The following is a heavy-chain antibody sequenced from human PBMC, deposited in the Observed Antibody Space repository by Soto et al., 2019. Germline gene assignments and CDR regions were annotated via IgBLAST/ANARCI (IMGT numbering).Heavy chain of an antibody. CDR2: ISYDGGNK. CDR3: ERPHLYYDFPYAMDV. Sequence: GGSLRLSCAASGFTFISYSMHWVRQAPGKGLEWVAIISYDGGNKYYADSVKGRFTISRDNSKNTLYLQMSSLRAEDTAVYYCERPHLYYDFPYAMDVWGQGTTVTVYS. D-gene: IGHD3-3*01. CDR1: GFTFISYS. J-gene: IGHJ6*02. V-gene: IGHV3-30-3*01.